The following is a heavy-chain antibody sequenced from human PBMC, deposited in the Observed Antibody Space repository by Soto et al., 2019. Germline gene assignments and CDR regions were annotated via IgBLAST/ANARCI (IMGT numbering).Heavy chain of an antibody. Sequence: PGGSLRLSCAASGFTFSSYSFHWVRQAPGKGLEWVSYISTSSTNIYYSDSVKGRFIISRDSVKNSLFLQMNSLRAEDTAVYYCATSTSTAPGSWGQGTLVTVSS. CDR1: GFTFSSYS. J-gene: IGHJ5*02. V-gene: IGHV3-48*01. CDR3: ATSTSTAPGS. CDR2: ISTSSTNI. D-gene: IGHD4-17*01.